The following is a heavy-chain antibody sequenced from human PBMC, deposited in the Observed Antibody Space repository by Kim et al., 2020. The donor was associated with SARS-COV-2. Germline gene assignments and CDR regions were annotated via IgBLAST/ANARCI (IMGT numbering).Heavy chain of an antibody. Sequence: VKGRFTISRDNSKKTLYLQRNSLRAEDTAVYYCANTDVPVDTAMAPFDYWGQGTLVTVSS. D-gene: IGHD5-18*01. J-gene: IGHJ4*02. CDR3: ANTDVPVDTAMAPFDY. V-gene: IGHV3-23*01.